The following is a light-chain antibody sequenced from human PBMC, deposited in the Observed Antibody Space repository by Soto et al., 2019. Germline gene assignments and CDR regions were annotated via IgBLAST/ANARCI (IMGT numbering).Light chain of an antibody. V-gene: IGKV3-15*01. CDR1: QTVPSS. Sequence: TVMTQSPATLSVSPGEGVTLSCRASQTVPSSIAWYQQKPGQAPSLLIYGASTRATGVPDRFSGTGSGTEFTLTIISLKSEDYAVYYCQQYNSLPPITCGQGTRLEIK. J-gene: IGKJ5*01. CDR2: GAS. CDR3: QQYNSLPPIT.